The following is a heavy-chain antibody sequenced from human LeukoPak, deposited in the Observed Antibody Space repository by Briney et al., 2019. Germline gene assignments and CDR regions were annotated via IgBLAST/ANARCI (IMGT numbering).Heavy chain of an antibody. D-gene: IGHD3-22*01. V-gene: IGHV4-39*01. J-gene: IGHJ4*02. CDR2: IYYSGGT. Sequence: PSETLSLTCTVSGGSISSSTYYWGWIRQPPGKGLEWIGSIYYSGGTYYNPSLESRVTISVDTSKNHFSLKLSSVTAADTAVYYCARQDYDSSGYYSLNYFDYWGQGTLVTVSS. CDR1: GGSISSSTYY. CDR3: ARQDYDSSGYYSLNYFDY.